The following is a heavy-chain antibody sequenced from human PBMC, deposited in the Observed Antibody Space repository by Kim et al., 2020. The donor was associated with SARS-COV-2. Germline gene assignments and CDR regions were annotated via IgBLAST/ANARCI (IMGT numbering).Heavy chain of an antibody. Sequence: SETLSLTCTVSGGSISSYYWSWIRQPPGKGLEWIGYIYYSGSTNYNPSLKSRVTISVDTSKNQFSLKLSSVTAADTAVYYCALGARLIVVPRGGFGAFDIWGQGTMVTVSS. CDR3: ALGARLIVVPRGGFGAFDI. CDR1: GGSISSYY. CDR2: IYYSGST. J-gene: IGHJ3*02. V-gene: IGHV4-59*13. D-gene: IGHD3-22*01.